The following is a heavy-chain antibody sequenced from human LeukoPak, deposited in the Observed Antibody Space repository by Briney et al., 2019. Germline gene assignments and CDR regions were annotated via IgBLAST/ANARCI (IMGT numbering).Heavy chain of an antibody. J-gene: IGHJ4*02. V-gene: IGHV4-4*07. D-gene: IGHD1-7*01. CDR3: ARLITGTTYYFDY. Sequence: SETLSVTCTVSGGSISSYSWSWIRQPAGKGLEWIGRTYTSGSTNYNPSLKSRVTMSVDTSKNHFSLKLSSVTAADTAVYYCARLITGTTYYFDYWGQGTLVTVSS. CDR1: GGSISSYS. CDR2: TYTSGST.